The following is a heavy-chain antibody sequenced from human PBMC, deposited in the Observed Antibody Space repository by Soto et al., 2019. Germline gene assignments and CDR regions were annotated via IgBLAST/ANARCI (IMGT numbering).Heavy chain of an antibody. D-gene: IGHD3-3*01. J-gene: IGHJ6*02. CDR2: ISSGSSYI. V-gene: IGHV3-21*01. CDR3: ARDRAAGTIFLSRYYGMDV. Sequence: EVQLVESGGGLVKPGGSLRLSCAASGFAFSSYSMNWVRQAPGKGLEWVSSISSGSSYIYYADSVKGRFTISRDNAKNSLYLQMNSPRAEGTAVYYCARDRAAGTIFLSRYYGMDVWGQGTTVTVSS. CDR1: GFAFSSYS.